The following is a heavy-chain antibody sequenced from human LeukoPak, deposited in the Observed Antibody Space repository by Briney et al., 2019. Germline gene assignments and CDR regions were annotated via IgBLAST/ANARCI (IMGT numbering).Heavy chain of an antibody. CDR2: INHSGST. V-gene: IGHV4-34*01. CDR3: ARDDYGDYVRAFDI. Sequence: SETLSLTCAVYGGSFSGYYWSWIRQPPGKGLEWIGEINHSGSTNYNPSLKSRATISVDTSKNQFSLKLSSVTAADTAVYYCARDDYGDYVRAFDIWGQGTMVTVSS. CDR1: GGSFSGYY. D-gene: IGHD4-17*01. J-gene: IGHJ3*02.